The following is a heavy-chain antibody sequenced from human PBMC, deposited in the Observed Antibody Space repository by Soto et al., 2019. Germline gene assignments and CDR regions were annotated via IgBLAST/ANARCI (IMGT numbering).Heavy chain of an antibody. CDR3: AKQIDDAVAGPIDY. CDR1: GFTFDDYA. Sequence: GGSLRLSCAASGFTFDDYAMHWVRQAPGKGLEWVSGISWNSGSIGYADSVKGRFTISRDNAKNSLYLQMNSLRAEDTALYYCAKQIDDAVAGPIDYWGQGTLVTVSS. J-gene: IGHJ4*02. D-gene: IGHD6-19*01. CDR2: ISWNSGSI. V-gene: IGHV3-9*01.